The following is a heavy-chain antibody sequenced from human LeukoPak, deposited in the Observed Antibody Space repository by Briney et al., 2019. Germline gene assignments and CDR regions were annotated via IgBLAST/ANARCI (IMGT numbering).Heavy chain of an antibody. Sequence: GGSLRLSCAASGFSFVNYGVHWVRQAPGQGLEWVSVISYDGSDKYYADSVKGRFTISRDNSENTVYLQMNTLRPEDTAVYYCARAAISYYFDYWGQGTLVTVSS. V-gene: IGHV3-30*04. D-gene: IGHD2-2*01. CDR3: ARAAISYYFDY. CDR2: ISYDGSDK. CDR1: GFSFVNYG. J-gene: IGHJ4*02.